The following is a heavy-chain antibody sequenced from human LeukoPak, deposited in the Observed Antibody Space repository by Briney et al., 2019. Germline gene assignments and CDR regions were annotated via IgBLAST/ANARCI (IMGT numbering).Heavy chain of an antibody. CDR3: AKRVPLTALDS. J-gene: IGHJ5*01. V-gene: IGHV3-23*01. D-gene: IGHD2-2*01. Sequence: GGSLRLSCAASGFTFSNYAMNWVRQAPGKGLEWVSVIGSGSVDKHYADTVRGRFDISRDNSKNRLFLQMNSLRVEDSGVYYCAKRVPLTALDSWGQGTLVTVSS. CDR2: IGSGSVDK. CDR1: GFTFSNYA.